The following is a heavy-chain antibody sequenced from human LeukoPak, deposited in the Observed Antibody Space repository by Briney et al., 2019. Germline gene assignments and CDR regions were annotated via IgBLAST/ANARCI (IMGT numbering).Heavy chain of an antibody. J-gene: IGHJ4*02. V-gene: IGHV4-34*01. CDR3: ARGPYCGGDCYSHLDY. Sequence: SETLSLTCAVYGGSFSGYYRSWIRQPPGKGLEWIGEINHSGSTNYNPSLKSRVTISVDTSKNQSSLTLSSVTAADTAVYYCARGPYCGGDCYSHLDYWGQGTLVTVSS. CDR2: INHSGST. D-gene: IGHD2-21*02. CDR1: GGSFSGYY.